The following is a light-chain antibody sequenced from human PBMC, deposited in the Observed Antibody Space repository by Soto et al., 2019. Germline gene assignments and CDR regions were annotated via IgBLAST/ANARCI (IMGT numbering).Light chain of an antibody. CDR3: CSYADNYSYV. CDR2: DVS. Sequence: QSVLTQPRSVSGSHGQSVTISCTGTSSDVGTYNYVSWYQQHPGKAPKLMTYDVSKRPSGVPDRFSGSKSGNTASLTISGLQAEDEADYYCCSYADNYSYVFGPGTKVTVL. V-gene: IGLV2-11*01. CDR1: SSDVGTYNY. J-gene: IGLJ1*01.